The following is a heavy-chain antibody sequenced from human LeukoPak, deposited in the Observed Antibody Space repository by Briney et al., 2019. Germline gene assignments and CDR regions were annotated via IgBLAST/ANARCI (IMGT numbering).Heavy chain of an antibody. Sequence: GGSLRLSCAASGFTFSSYSMNWVRQAPGKGLEWVSSISSSSSYIYYADSVRGRFTISRDNAKNSLYLQMNSLRAEDTAVYYCAMERDMEPFDYWGQGTLVTVSS. CDR1: GFTFSSYS. D-gene: IGHD1-1*01. J-gene: IGHJ4*02. CDR3: AMERDMEPFDY. CDR2: ISSSSSYI. V-gene: IGHV3-21*01.